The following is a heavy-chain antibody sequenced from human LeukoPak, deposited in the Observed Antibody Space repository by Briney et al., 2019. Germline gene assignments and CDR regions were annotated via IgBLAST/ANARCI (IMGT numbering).Heavy chain of an antibody. Sequence: SVKVSCKASGYTFTSYGISWVRQAPGQGLEWMGGIIPIFGTANYAQKFQGRVTITADESTSTAYMELSSLRSEDTAVYYCARSIVVVPAAMLDWFDPWGQGTLVTVSS. CDR3: ARSIVVVPAAMLDWFDP. CDR1: GYTFTSYG. V-gene: IGHV1-69*13. J-gene: IGHJ5*02. CDR2: IIPIFGTA. D-gene: IGHD2-2*01.